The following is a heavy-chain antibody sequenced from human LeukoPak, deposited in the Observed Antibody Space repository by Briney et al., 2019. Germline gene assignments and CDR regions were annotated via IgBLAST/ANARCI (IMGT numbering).Heavy chain of an antibody. CDR1: GFTFSSYA. D-gene: IGHD6-19*01. Sequence: GGSLRLSCAASGFTFSSYAIHWVRQAPGKGLEWVAVISYDGGNKDYADSVKGRFTISRDNSKNTLYLQMNSLRAEDTAVYYCAKVLGYSSGWYDYWGQGTLVTVSS. V-gene: IGHV3-30-3*01. CDR2: ISYDGGNK. J-gene: IGHJ4*02. CDR3: AKVLGYSSGWYDY.